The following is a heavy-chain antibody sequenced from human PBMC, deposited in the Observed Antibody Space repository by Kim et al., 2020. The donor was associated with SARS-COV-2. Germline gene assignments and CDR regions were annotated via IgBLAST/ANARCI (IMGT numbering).Heavy chain of an antibody. CDR3: AGANRYFDWFNWFDP. CDR1: GYTFTGYY. D-gene: IGHD3-9*01. J-gene: IGHJ5*02. V-gene: IGHV1-2*04. Sequence: ASVKVSCKASGYTFTGYYMHWVRQAPGQGLEWMGWINPNSGGTNYAQKFQGWVTMTRDTSISTAYMELSRLRSDDTAVYYCAGANRYFDWFNWFDPWGQGTLVTVSS. CDR2: INPNSGGT.